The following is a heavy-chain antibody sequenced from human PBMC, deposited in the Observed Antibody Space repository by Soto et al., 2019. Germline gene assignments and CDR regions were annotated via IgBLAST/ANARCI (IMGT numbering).Heavy chain of an antibody. V-gene: IGHV5-51*01. CDR1: GYSFTNFW. CDR3: AKHISRDFDFWSGLYYYYAMAV. CDR2: IYPGDSDT. Sequence: GESLKISCKGSGYSFTNFWIGWVRQVPGKGLDWLGIIYPGDSDTRYNPSFQGQVTISTDNSINTAYLQWNSLKASDTAIYYCAKHISRDFDFWSGLYYYYAMAVWGQGTKVTVSS. D-gene: IGHD3-3*01. J-gene: IGHJ6*02.